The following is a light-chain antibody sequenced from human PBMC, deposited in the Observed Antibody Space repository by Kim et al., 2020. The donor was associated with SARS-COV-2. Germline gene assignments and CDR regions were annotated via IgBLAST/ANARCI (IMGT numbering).Light chain of an antibody. CDR2: QVN. V-gene: IGLV2-8*01. Sequence: QSALTQPPSASGSPGQSVTISCTGTNSDVGDHNYVSWYQQHPGKVPKLMIYQVNKRPSGVPDRFSGSKSGNTASLTVSGLQAEDEADYYCSSYAGSNNLLFGGGTKVTVL. J-gene: IGLJ3*02. CDR3: SSYAGSNNLL. CDR1: NSDVGDHNY.